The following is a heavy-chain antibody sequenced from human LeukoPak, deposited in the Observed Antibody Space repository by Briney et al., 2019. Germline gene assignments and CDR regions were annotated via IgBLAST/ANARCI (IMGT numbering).Heavy chain of an antibody. CDR1: GGSISSYY. CDR3: ARSEQQLVPSYFDS. CDR2: IYYSGST. Sequence: SETLSLTCTVSGGSISSYYWSWIRQPPGKGLEWIGYIYYSGSTNYNPSLKSRVTISVDTSKNQFSLKLSSVTAADTAVYYCARSEQQLVPSYFDSWGQGTLITDSS. J-gene: IGHJ4*02. V-gene: IGHV4-59*08. D-gene: IGHD6-13*01.